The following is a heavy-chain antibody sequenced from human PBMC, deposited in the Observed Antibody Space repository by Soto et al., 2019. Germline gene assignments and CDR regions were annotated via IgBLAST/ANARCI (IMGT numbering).Heavy chain of an antibody. V-gene: IGHV4-34*01. CDR1: GGSFSGYY. J-gene: IGHJ4*02. Sequence: NPSETLSLTCAVYGGSFSGYYWSWIRQPPGKGLEWIGEINHSGSTNYNPSLKSRVTISVDTSKNQFSLKLSSVTAADTAVYYCARGGLGIAAASRTPFDYWGQGTLVTVSS. D-gene: IGHD6-13*01. CDR3: ARGGLGIAAASRTPFDY. CDR2: INHSGST.